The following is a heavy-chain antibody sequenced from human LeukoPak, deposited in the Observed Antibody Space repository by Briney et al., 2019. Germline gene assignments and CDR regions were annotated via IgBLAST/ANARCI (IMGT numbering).Heavy chain of an antibody. D-gene: IGHD6-6*01. CDR1: GFTFSSYG. CDR3: AKDRPGPIDY. V-gene: IGHV3-30*18. Sequence: GGSLRLSCAASGFTFSSYGMHWVRQAPGKGLEWVAVICNSSSKKDYVDSVKGRFTMSRDNSINTLYLQMNSLRAEDTAVYYCAKDRPGPIDYWGQGTLVTVSS. J-gene: IGHJ4*02. CDR2: ICNSSSKK.